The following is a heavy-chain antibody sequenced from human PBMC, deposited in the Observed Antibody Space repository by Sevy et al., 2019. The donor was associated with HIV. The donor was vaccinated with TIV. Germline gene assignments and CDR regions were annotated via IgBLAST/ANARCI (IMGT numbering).Heavy chain of an antibody. J-gene: IGHJ4*02. Sequence: GGSLRLSCAASGFTFSTYRMTWVRQAPGKGLEWVANIKQDGSEKYYAESVKGRLTVSRDNTKNSLYLQLNSLRAEDTAIYYCARAPVGSGWYFPRGIDYWGQGTLVTVSS. V-gene: IGHV3-7*01. CDR2: IKQDGSEK. CDR1: GFTFSTYR. CDR3: ARAPVGSGWYFPRGIDY. D-gene: IGHD6-13*01.